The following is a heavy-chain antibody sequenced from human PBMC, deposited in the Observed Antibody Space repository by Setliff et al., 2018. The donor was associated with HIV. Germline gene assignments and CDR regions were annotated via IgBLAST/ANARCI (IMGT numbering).Heavy chain of an antibody. V-gene: IGHV4-38-2*01. D-gene: IGHD6-13*01. CDR2: IYHSGSS. J-gene: IGHJ4*02. CDR1: GYSISSGYY. CDR3: ARLAGQRTIAAADYFFDF. Sequence: SETLSLTCAVSGYSISSGYYWGWIRQPPGKGLEWIGSIYHSGSSYYSPSLKSRVTLVLDTSKNQFSLTLNSLTAADTAVYYCARLAGQRTIAAADYFFDFWGQVALVTVSS.